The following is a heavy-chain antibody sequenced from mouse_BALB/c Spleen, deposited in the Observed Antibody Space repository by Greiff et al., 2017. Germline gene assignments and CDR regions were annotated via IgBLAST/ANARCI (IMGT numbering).Heavy chain of an antibody. CDR2: INPDSSTI. CDR1: GFDFSRYW. CDR3: ARLYYGSSYGYFDV. D-gene: IGHD1-1*01. V-gene: IGHV4-1*02. J-gene: IGHJ1*01. Sequence: EVKLLESGGGLVQPGGSLKLSCAASGFDFSRYWMSWVRQAPGKGLEWIGEINPDSSTINYTPSLKDKFIISRDNAKNTLYLQMSKVRSEDTALYYCARLYYGSSYGYFDVWGAGTTVTVSS.